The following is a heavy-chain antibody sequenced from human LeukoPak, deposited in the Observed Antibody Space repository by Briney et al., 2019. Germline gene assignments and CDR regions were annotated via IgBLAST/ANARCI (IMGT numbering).Heavy chain of an antibody. CDR1: GFTFSSYE. CDR3: ARGDPEFDF. V-gene: IGHV3-48*03. CDR2: ISSSGGTI. Sequence: PGGSLRLSCAASGFTFSSYEMNWVRQAPGKGLEWVSYISSSGGTIYYADSVKGRFTISRDNAKNSLYLQMNSLRAEDTAVYYCARGDPEFDFWGQGTLVTVSS. J-gene: IGHJ4*02.